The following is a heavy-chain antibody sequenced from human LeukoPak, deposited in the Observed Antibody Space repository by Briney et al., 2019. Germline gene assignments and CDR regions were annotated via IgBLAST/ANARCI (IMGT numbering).Heavy chain of an antibody. CDR3: VRRDTGWNYFDY. CDR2: IYYTGKN. CDR1: GGSINSHY. J-gene: IGHJ4*02. Sequence: PSGTLSLTCAVSGGSINSHYWGWIRQPPGKGLQWIGDIYYTGKNNYNPSLKSRVTISLDTSKDHLSLNLTSVLAADTAIYYCVRRDTGWNYFDYWGQGILVTVSS. V-gene: IGHV4-59*08. D-gene: IGHD6-19*01.